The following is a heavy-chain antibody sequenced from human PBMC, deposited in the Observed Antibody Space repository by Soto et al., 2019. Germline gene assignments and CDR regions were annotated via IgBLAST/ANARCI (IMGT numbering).Heavy chain of an antibody. V-gene: IGHV4-39*01. CDR2: IYYSGST. D-gene: IGHD4-17*01. CDR1: GGSISSSSYY. J-gene: IGHJ4*02. CDR3: ARDYGDYTAYDY. Sequence: PSETLSLTCTVSGGSISSSSYYWGWIRQPPGKGLEWIGSIYYSGSTYYNPSLKSRATISVDTSKNQFSLKLSSVTAADTAVYYCARDYGDYTAYDYWGQGTLVTVSS.